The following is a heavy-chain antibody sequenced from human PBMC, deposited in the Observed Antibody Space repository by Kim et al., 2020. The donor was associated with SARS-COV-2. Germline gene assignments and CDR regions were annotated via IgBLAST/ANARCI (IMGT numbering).Heavy chain of an antibody. CDR2: GGNT. V-gene: IGHV3-74*01. CDR3: ARGYGLDN. J-gene: IGHJ4*02. D-gene: IGHD3-10*01. Sequence: GGNTDYADAVEGRFTSSRDNAKNTLFLQMSSLRAEDTAVYYCARGYGLDNWGQGTLVTVSS.